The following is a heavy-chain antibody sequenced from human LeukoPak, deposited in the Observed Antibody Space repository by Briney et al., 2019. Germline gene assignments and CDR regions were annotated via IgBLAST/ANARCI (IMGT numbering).Heavy chain of an antibody. CDR1: GGSFSGYY. J-gene: IGHJ4*02. D-gene: IGHD3-3*01. Sequence: ASETLSLTCAVYGGSFSGYYWSWIRQPPGKGLEWIGEINHSGSTNYNPSLKSRVTISVDTSKNQFSLKLSSVTAADTAVYYCARERGVRFWSGYPKYYFDYWGQGTLVTVSS. CDR2: INHSGST. V-gene: IGHV4-34*01. CDR3: ARERGVRFWSGYPKYYFDY.